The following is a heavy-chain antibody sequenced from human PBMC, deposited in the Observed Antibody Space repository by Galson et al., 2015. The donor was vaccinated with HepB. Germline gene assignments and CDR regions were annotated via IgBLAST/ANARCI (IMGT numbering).Heavy chain of an antibody. V-gene: IGHV3-21*01. CDR1: GFTFSSYS. D-gene: IGHD3-9*01. Sequence: SLRLSCAASGFTFSSYSMNWVRQAPGKGLEWVSSISSSSSYIYYADSVKGRFTISRDNAKNSLYLQMNSLRAEDTAVYYCARWDTIYYAFDIWGQGTMVTVSS. CDR2: ISSSSSYI. J-gene: IGHJ3*02. CDR3: ARWDTIYYAFDI.